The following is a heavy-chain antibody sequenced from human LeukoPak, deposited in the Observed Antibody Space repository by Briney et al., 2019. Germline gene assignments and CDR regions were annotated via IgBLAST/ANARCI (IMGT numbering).Heavy chain of an antibody. CDR1: GFTFSSYG. CDR3: AKDTSSGWPNWFDP. CDR2: IRDDGSNK. D-gene: IGHD6-19*01. J-gene: IGHJ5*02. Sequence: GGSLRLSCAASGFTFSSYGMHWVRQAPGKGLEWVAFIRDDGSNKYYADSVKGRFTISRDNSKNTLYLQMNSLRAEDTAVYYCAKDTSSGWPNWFDPWGQGTLVTVSS. V-gene: IGHV3-30*02.